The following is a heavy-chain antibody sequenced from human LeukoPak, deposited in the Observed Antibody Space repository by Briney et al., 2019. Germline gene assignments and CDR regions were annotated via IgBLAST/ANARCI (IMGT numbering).Heavy chain of an antibody. J-gene: IGHJ4*02. V-gene: IGHV3-33*06. CDR1: GFTFSSYA. Sequence: PERSLRLSCAASGFTFSSYAIHWVRQAPGKGLEWVAIIWYDGSKTYYAESVKGRFTISRDNSNNMAYLQMSSLRVEDTAVYYCAKEVGPDLGTWGQGTLVTVSS. CDR3: AKEVGPDLGT. CDR2: IWYDGSKT. D-gene: IGHD1-26*01.